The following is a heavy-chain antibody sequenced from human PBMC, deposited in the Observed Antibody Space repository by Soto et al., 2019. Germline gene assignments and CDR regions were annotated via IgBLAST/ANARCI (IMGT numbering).Heavy chain of an antibody. CDR1: GFTFSSYA. Sequence: GGSLRLSCAASGFTFSSYAMSWVRQAPGKGLEWVSAISGSGGSTYYADSVKGRFTISRDNAKNTVYLQMNSLRAEDTAVYYCARGEGSPDGYFDYWGQGMLVTVSS. D-gene: IGHD1-26*01. J-gene: IGHJ4*02. CDR2: ISGSGGST. CDR3: ARGEGSPDGYFDY. V-gene: IGHV3-23*01.